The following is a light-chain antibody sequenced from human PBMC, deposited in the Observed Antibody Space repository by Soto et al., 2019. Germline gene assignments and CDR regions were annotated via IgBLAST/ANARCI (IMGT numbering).Light chain of an antibody. V-gene: IGKV3-20*01. CDR2: GAS. Sequence: IVLTQSPGTLSLSPGERATLSCRASESVKSRFLAWYQQKPGQAPRLLIYGASSRATGIPDRFSGSGSGTDFTLTISRLEPEDFAVYYCQQYGRSPLTFGGGTKVEIK. CDR3: QQYGRSPLT. J-gene: IGKJ4*01. CDR1: ESVKSRF.